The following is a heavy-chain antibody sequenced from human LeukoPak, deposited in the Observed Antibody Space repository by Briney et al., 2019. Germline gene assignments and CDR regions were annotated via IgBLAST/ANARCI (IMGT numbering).Heavy chain of an antibody. CDR3: ARDWHYGGANDY. D-gene: IGHD4-23*01. Sequence: GGSLRLSCAASGFTFSSCEMNWVRQAPGKGLEWVSSISSSSTYMYYADSVKGRFTISRDNAKNSLYLQMNSLRAEDTAVYYCARDWHYGGANDYWGQGTLVTVSS. J-gene: IGHJ4*02. CDR2: ISSSSTYM. CDR1: GFTFSSCE. V-gene: IGHV3-21*01.